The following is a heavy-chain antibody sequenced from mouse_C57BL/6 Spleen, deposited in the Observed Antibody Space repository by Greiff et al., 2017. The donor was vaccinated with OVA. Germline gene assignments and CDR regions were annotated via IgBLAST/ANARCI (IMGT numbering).Heavy chain of an antibody. V-gene: IGHV1-54*01. J-gene: IGHJ4*01. CDR3: AIKDYDAYYYAMDY. Sequence: QVHVKQSGAELVRPGTSVKVSCKASGYAFTNYLIEWVKQRPGQGLEWIGVINPGSGGTNYNEKFKGKATLTADKSSSTAYMQLSSLTSEDSAVYFCAIKDYDAYYYAMDYWGQGTSVTVSS. CDR2: INPGSGGT. D-gene: IGHD2-4*01. CDR1: GYAFTNYL.